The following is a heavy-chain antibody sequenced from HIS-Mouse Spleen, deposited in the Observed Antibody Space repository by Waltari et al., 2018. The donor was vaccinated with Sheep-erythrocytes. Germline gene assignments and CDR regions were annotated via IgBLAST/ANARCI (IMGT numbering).Heavy chain of an antibody. D-gene: IGHD6-13*01. Sequence: QVQLVESGGGVVQPGRSLRLSCAASGFTFSSYGMHWVRQAPGKGLEWVAVISYDGSNKYYADSVKGRFTISRDNSKNTLYLQMNSLRAEDTAVYYCAKALSIAAAGDYWGQGTLVTVSS. CDR2: ISYDGSNK. CDR1: GFTFSSYG. CDR3: AKALSIAAAGDY. V-gene: IGHV3-30*18. J-gene: IGHJ4*02.